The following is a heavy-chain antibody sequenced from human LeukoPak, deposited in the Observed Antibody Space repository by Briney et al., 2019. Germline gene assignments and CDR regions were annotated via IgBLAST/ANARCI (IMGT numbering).Heavy chain of an antibody. CDR3: ARHPFAFDI. Sequence: SETLSLTCAVYGGSFSGYYWSWIRQPPGKRLEWIGEINHSGSTNYNPSLKSRVTLSVDTSKTQFSLKLSSGTAADTAVYYCARHPFAFDIWGQGTMVTVSS. CDR2: INHSGST. CDR1: GGSFSGYY. V-gene: IGHV4-34*01. J-gene: IGHJ3*02.